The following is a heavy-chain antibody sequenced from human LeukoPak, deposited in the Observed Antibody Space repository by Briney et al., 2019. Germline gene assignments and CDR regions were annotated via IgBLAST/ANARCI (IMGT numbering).Heavy chain of an antibody. CDR3: ARVPNYDFWSGYSLGAFDI. Sequence: GGSLTLSCAASGFTFSDYYMSWIRQAPGKGLEWVSYIYSSGSTIYYADSVKGRFTISRDNAKNSLYLQMNSLRAEDTAVYYCARVPNYDFWSGYSLGAFDIWGQGTMVTVSS. V-gene: IGHV3-11*01. J-gene: IGHJ3*02. CDR1: GFTFSDYY. D-gene: IGHD3-3*01. CDR2: IYSSGSTI.